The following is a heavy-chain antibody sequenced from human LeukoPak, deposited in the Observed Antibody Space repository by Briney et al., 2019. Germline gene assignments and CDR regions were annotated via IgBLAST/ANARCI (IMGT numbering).Heavy chain of an antibody. CDR2: IYSGGST. CDR1: GFTVSSNY. CDR3: TRLMITFGGVIVPYFDY. D-gene: IGHD3-16*02. Sequence: GGSLRLSCAASGFTVSSNYMSWVRQAPGKGLEWVSVIYSGGSTYYADSVKGRFTISRDNSKNTLYLQMNSLRAEDTAVYYCTRLMITFGGVIVPYFDYWGQGTLVTVSS. J-gene: IGHJ4*02. V-gene: IGHV3-53*01.